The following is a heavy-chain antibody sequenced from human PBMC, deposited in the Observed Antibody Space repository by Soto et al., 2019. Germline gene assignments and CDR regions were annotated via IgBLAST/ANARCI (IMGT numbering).Heavy chain of an antibody. CDR3: AREYTAWPLAYGLDV. V-gene: IGHV3-21*01. CDR2: ISSRSDI. J-gene: IGHJ6*02. D-gene: IGHD2-2*02. CDR1: GSTFSTYS. Sequence: LRLSCVGSGSTFSTYSINWVRQAPGKGLEWVSSISSRSDIYYADSVKGRFTISRDNAKNSVSLQMNSPRAEDTAVYYCAREYTAWPLAYGLDVWGQGTTVTVSS.